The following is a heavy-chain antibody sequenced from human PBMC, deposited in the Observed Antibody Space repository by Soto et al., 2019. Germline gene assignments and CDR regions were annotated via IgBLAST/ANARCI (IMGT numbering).Heavy chain of an antibody. V-gene: IGHV3-30-3*01. CDR3: AREPELLWFGKLSYYFDY. D-gene: IGHD3-10*01. Sequence: QVQLVESGGGVVQPGRSLRLSCAASGFTFSYYAMHWVRQAPGKGLEWVALISYAGSNKNYADSVKGRFTISRDDSKNTLFLQMNSLKAEDTAVYFCAREPELLWFGKLSYYFDYWGQGTLVTVSS. CDR1: GFTFSYYA. CDR2: ISYAGSNK. J-gene: IGHJ4*02.